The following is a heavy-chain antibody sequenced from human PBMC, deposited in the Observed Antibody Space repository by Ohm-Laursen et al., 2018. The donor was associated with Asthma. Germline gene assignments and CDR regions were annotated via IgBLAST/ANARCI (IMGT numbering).Heavy chain of an antibody. CDR2: ISYDGSNK. Sequence: SSLRLSCAASGFTFSSYGMHWVRQAPGKGLEWVAVISYDGSNKYYADSVKGRFTISRDNSKNTLYLQMNSLRAEDTAVYYCARDSYGMDVWGQGTTVTVSS. CDR1: GFTFSSYG. V-gene: IGHV3-30*03. CDR3: ARDSYGMDV. J-gene: IGHJ6*02.